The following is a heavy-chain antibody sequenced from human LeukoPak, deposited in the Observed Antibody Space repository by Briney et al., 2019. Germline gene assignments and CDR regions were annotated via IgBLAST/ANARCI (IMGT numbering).Heavy chain of an antibody. CDR2: IYYSGST. D-gene: IGHD6-19*01. CDR1: GGSVSSGSYY. Sequence: SETLSLTCTVSGGSVSSGSYYWSWIRQPPGKGLEWIGYIYYSGSTTYNPSLKSRVTISVDTSKNQFSLKLSSVTAADTAVYYCARGGWYPESFQHWGQGALVTVSS. V-gene: IGHV4-61*01. J-gene: IGHJ1*01. CDR3: ARGGWYPESFQH.